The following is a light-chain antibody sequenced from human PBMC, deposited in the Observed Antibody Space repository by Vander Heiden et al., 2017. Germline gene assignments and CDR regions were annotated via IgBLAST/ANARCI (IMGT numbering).Light chain of an antibody. J-gene: IGLJ2*01. CDR3: SSYSSSSPVI. CDR1: SSDVAGYNY. Sequence: QSAMTQPASVSGSPGESITISCTGTSSDVAGYNYVSWYQQKSGKAPKLIIYDVSNRPSVVSNRFSGSKSGNTASLTISGLQAEDEADYYCSSYSSSSPVIFGGGTKVTVL. V-gene: IGLV2-14*01. CDR2: DVS.